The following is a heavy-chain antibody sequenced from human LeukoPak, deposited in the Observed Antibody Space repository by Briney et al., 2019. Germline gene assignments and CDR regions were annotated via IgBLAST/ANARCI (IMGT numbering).Heavy chain of an antibody. CDR3: ARDARNVIATQYTFDY. D-gene: IGHD3-16*02. Sequence: EASVKVSCKASGYTFTGYYMHWVRQAPGQGLEWMGWINPNSGGTNYAQKFQGRVTMTRDTSISTAYMELSRLRSDDTAVYYCARDARNVIATQYTFDYWGQGTLVTVSS. CDR2: INPNSGGT. J-gene: IGHJ4*02. CDR1: GYTFTGYY. V-gene: IGHV1-2*02.